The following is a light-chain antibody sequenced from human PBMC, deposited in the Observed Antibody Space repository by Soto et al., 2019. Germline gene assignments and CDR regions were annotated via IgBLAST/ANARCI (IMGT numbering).Light chain of an antibody. V-gene: IGKV1-39*01. Sequence: IQLAQSPSTLSASVGDRGTITWRASQSISRYLNWYQQKPGKAPNLLVYTASTLESGVPSRFSGSGSGTDLTLTISSLQTEDDATYYCQQSDSTSALTVGGGTKVDIK. CDR1: QSISRY. CDR3: QQSDSTSALT. J-gene: IGKJ4*01. CDR2: TAS.